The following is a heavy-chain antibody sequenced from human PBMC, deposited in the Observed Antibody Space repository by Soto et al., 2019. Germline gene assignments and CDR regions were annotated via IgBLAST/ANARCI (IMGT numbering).Heavy chain of an antibody. CDR2: IKPDGSAT. J-gene: IGHJ4*02. Sequence: EVQLVESGGGLVQPGGSLRLSCAVSGFTFGSYWMNWVRLIPGKGLEWVAYIKPDGSATYYVDSVKGRFTISRDNAKNSLYLQMNSLGVEDTSVYYCARAVYCGPGCYYYFDYWGQGTLVTVSS. CDR1: GFTFGSYW. V-gene: IGHV3-7*01. D-gene: IGHD2-21*02. CDR3: ARAVYCGPGCYYYFDY.